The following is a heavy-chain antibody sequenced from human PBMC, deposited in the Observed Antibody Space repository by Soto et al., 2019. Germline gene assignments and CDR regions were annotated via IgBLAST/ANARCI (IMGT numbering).Heavy chain of an antibody. CDR1: GGSISSSSYY. J-gene: IGHJ4*02. CDR2: IYYSGST. V-gene: IGHV4-39*01. CDR3: ARSGSLSSYCSGGSCYLTLFDY. Sequence: QLQLQESGPGLVKPSETLSLTCTVSGGSISSSSYYWGWIRQPPGKGLEWIGSIYYSGSTYYNPSLKSRVTISVDTSKNQFSLKLSSVTAADTAVYYCARSGSLSSYCSGGSCYLTLFDYWGQGTLVTVSS. D-gene: IGHD2-15*01.